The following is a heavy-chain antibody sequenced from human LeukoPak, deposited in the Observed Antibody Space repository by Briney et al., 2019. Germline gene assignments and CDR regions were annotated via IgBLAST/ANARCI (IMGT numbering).Heavy chain of an antibody. CDR1: GGTFSSYA. CDR2: IIPIFGTV. D-gene: IGHD3-3*01. J-gene: IGHJ6*03. V-gene: IGHV1-69*05. CDR3: ARHPPPHYDFWSGYYYYYYMDV. Sequence: SVKVSCKASGGTFSSYAISWVRQAPGQGLEWMGGIIPIFGTVNYAQKFQGRVTITTDESTSTAYMELSSLRSEDTAVYYCARHPPPHYDFWSGYYYYYYMDVWGKGTTVTVSS.